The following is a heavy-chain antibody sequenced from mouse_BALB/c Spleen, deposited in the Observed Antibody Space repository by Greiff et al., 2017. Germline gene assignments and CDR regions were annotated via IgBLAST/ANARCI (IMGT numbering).Heavy chain of an antibody. J-gene: IGHJ4*01. CDR3: AGDGAMDY. Sequence: EVHLVESGGGLVKPGGSLKLSCAASGFTFSDYYMYWVRQTPEKRLEWVATISDGGSYTYYPDSVKGRFTISRDNAKNSLYLQMSSLKSEDTAVYYWAGDGAMDYWGQGTSVTVSS. CDR2: ISDGGSYT. CDR1: GFTFSDYY. V-gene: IGHV5-4*02.